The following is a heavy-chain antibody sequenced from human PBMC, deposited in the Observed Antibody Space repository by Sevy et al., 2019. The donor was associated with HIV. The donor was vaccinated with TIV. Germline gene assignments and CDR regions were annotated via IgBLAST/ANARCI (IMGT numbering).Heavy chain of an antibody. V-gene: IGHV6-1*01. Sequence: KQSQTLSLTCAISGDSVSSNSAAWNWIRQSPSRGLEWLGRTYYRSKWYNDYAVSVKSRITINPDTSKNQFSLQLNSVTPEDTAVYYCARDPGYSSIWYGPRYYYYGMDVWGQGTTVTSP. D-gene: IGHD6-13*01. CDR1: GDSVSSNSAA. CDR3: ARDPGYSSIWYGPRYYYYGMDV. J-gene: IGHJ6*02. CDR2: TYYRSKWYN.